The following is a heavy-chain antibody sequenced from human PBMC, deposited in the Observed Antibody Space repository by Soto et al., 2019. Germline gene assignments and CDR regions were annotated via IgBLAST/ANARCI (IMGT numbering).Heavy chain of an antibody. V-gene: IGHV1-8*01. CDR1: GYTFTNYY. D-gene: IGHD1-26*01. CDR3: ARGLSYRQD. CDR2: MHPNSGNT. Sequence: ASVKVSCKASGYTFTNYYIYWVRHATGQGLEWMGWMHPNSGNTGYAQKFQGRVTMTRNTSISTAYMELSSLRSEDTAVYYCARGLSYRQDWGQGTLVTVSS. J-gene: IGHJ4*02.